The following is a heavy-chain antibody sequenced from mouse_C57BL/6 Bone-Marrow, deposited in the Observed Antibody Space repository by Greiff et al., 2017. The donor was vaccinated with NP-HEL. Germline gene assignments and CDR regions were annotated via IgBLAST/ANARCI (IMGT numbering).Heavy chain of an antibody. CDR3: TRGGNGNYAYWYFDV. D-gene: IGHD2-1*01. V-gene: IGHV5-9-1*02. J-gene: IGHJ1*03. Sequence: EVMLVESGEGLVKPGGSLKLSCAASGFTFSSYAMSWVRQTPEKRLEWVAYISSGGDYIYYADTVKGRFTISRDNARNTLYLQMSSLKSEDTAMYYCTRGGNGNYAYWYFDVWGTGTTVTVSS. CDR2: ISSGGDYI. CDR1: GFTFSSYA.